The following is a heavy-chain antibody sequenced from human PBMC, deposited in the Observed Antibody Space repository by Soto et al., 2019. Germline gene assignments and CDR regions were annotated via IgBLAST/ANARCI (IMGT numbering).Heavy chain of an antibody. CDR2: INHSGST. Sequence: XXTQSLPFAVYGGSFSGYYWRWILQPPGKGLEWIGEINHSGSTNYNPSLKSRVTISVDTSKNQFSLKLSSVTAADTAVYYCARGGVVPAAEYYFDYWGQGTLVTVSS. J-gene: IGHJ4*02. CDR1: GGSFSGYY. CDR3: ARGGVVPAAEYYFDY. V-gene: IGHV4-34*01. D-gene: IGHD2-2*01.